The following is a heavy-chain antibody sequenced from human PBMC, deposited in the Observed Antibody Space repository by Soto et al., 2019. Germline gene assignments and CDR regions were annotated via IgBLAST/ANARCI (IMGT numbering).Heavy chain of an antibody. D-gene: IGHD1-26*01. J-gene: IGHJ6*02. CDR3: ARDSRGTVGATGGMDV. V-gene: IGHV1-69*06. CDR1: GGTFSSYA. Sequence: QVQLVQSGAEVKKPGSSVMVSCKASGGTFSSYAISWVRQAPGQGLEWMGGIIPIFGTANYAQKFQGRVTITADKSTSTAYMELSSLRSEDTAVYYCARDSRGTVGATGGMDVWGQGTTVTVSS. CDR2: IIPIFGTA.